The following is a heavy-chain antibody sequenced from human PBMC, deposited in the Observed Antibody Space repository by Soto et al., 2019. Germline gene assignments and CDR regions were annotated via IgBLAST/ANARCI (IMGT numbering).Heavy chain of an antibody. V-gene: IGHV3-66*01. CDR3: ASGYCSGGSCYPYYFDY. D-gene: IGHD2-15*01. Sequence: EVQLVESGGGLVQPGGSLRLSCAASGFTVSSNYMSWVRQAPGKGLEWVSVIYSGGSTYYADSVKGRFTISRDNSKHTLYLQMNSLRAEDTAVYYCASGYCSGGSCYPYYFDYWGQGILVTVSS. J-gene: IGHJ4*02. CDR2: IYSGGST. CDR1: GFTVSSNY.